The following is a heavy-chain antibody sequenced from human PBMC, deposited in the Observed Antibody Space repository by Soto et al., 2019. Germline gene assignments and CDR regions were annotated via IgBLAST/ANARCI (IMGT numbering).Heavy chain of an antibody. CDR2: ISSSSSYI. J-gene: IGHJ6*02. CDR3: ARDYYDSSGSNYYYYGMDV. D-gene: IGHD3-22*01. CDR1: GFTFSSYI. Sequence: GSLRLSCAASGFTFSSYIMNWVRQAPGKGLEWVSSISSSSSYIYYADSVKGRFTISRDNAKNSLYLQMNSLRAEDTAVYYCARDYYDSSGSNYYYYGMDVWGQGTTVTVSS. V-gene: IGHV3-21*01.